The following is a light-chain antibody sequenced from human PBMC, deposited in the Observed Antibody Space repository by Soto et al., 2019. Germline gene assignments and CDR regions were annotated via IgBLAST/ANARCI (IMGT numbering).Light chain of an antibody. V-gene: IGKV3-20*01. CDR2: GAS. CDR3: QQYGSSPWT. J-gene: IGKJ1*01. CDR1: QTIRSNY. Sequence: ETVLTQSPGTLSLSPGERATLSCRASQTIRSNYLAWYRQTPGQAPRLLIYGASNRATDIADRFSGSGSGTAFPLIISRLEPEDFALYYCQQYGSSPWTFGQGTKVQIK.